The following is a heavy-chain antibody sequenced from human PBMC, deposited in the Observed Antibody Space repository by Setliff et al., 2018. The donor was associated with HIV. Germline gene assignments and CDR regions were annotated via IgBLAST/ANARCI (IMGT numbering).Heavy chain of an antibody. CDR3: ARDGRYSFGYNWFDP. CDR1: GGSISSSSYY. D-gene: IGHD5-18*01. V-gene: IGHV4-39*07. CDR2: IYYSGST. Sequence: SETLSLTWPLAGGSISSSSYYWDWIRQPPGNGLEWIGSIYYSGSTYYNPSLESRVTISIETSKNQFSLKLSSVTAADAAVYYCARDGRYSFGYNWFDPWGQGTLVTVSS. J-gene: IGHJ5*02.